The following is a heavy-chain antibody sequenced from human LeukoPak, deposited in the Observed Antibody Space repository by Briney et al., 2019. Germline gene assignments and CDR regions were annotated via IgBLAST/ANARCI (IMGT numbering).Heavy chain of an antibody. V-gene: IGHV5-51*01. CDR3: ARRKFSDNWIDP. CDR2: VYPGDSRV. D-gene: IGHD1-14*01. J-gene: IGHJ5*02. CDR1: ENDFATFW. Sequence: GESLKISCKGSENDFATFWFGWVRQMPGKGLEWVGVVYPGDSRVRYNPSFQGQVTLSVDRSTSTAYPQWTSLKASDTAMYFCARRKFSDNWIDPWGQGTLVTVSS.